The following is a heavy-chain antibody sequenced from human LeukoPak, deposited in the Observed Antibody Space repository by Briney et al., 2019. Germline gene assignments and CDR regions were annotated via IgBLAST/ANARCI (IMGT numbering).Heavy chain of an antibody. J-gene: IGHJ6*02. Sequence: QAGGFLRLSCAASGFTFSSYGMHWVRQAPGKGLEWVAFIRYDGSNKYYGDSVKGRFTISRDNPKNTLYLQMNSLRAEDTAVYYCARGVAYCGGDCFFYGMDVWGQGTTVTVSS. CDR2: IRYDGSNK. V-gene: IGHV3-30*02. CDR3: ARGVAYCGGDCFFYGMDV. CDR1: GFTFSSYG. D-gene: IGHD2-21*01.